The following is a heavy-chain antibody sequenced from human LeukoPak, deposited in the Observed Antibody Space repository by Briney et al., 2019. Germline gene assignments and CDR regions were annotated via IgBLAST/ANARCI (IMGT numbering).Heavy chain of an antibody. Sequence: GGSQRLSCAASGFTFYNSGMGWVRQAPGKGLEWVSAISGSGGITYYADSVKGRFTISRDVSKNTLYLQMNSLKAEDTAVYYCAIEQWELKSWGQGTLVTVSS. CDR3: AIEQWELKS. V-gene: IGHV3-23*01. CDR2: ISGSGGIT. D-gene: IGHD1-26*01. J-gene: IGHJ5*02. CDR1: GFTFYNSG.